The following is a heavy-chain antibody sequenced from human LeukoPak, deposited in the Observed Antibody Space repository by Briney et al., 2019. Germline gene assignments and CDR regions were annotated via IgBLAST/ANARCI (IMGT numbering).Heavy chain of an antibody. D-gene: IGHD3-9*01. J-gene: IGHJ4*02. Sequence: SETLSLTCAVYGGSFSGYYWSWIRQPPGKGLEWTGEINHSGSTNYNPSLKSRVTISVDTSKNQFSLKLSSVTAADTAVYYCARVIRPTGYYSNPKSGSFDFWGQGTLVTVSA. V-gene: IGHV4-34*01. CDR1: GGSFSGYY. CDR2: INHSGST. CDR3: ARVIRPTGYYSNPKSGSFDF.